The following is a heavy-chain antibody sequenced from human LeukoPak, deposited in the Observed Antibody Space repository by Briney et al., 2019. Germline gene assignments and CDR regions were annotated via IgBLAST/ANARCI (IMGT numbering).Heavy chain of an antibody. J-gene: IGHJ3*02. CDR3: AKDWGYCSSTSCKPNAFDI. V-gene: IGHV1-2*06. D-gene: IGHD2-2*01. CDR1: GYTFTGYY. Sequence: ASVKVSCKAAGYTFTGYYMFWVRQAPGQGLEWMGRINPNSGGTNYAQKFQGRVTMTRDTSISTAYMELSRLRSDDTAVYYCAKDWGYCSSTSCKPNAFDIWGQGTMVTVSS. CDR2: INPNSGGT.